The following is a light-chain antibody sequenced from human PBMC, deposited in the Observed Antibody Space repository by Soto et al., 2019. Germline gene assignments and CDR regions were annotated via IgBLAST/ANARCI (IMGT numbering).Light chain of an antibody. CDR3: SSYTSSSTLV. V-gene: IGLV2-14*01. CDR1: SSDVGGWPH. Sequence: QSALTQPASVSASPGQSITISCAGTSSDVGGWPHVPWYQQHPGKAPKLVIYEVSNRPSGVSSRFSGSKSGSTASLTISGLQAEDEADYYCSSYTSSSTLVFGGGTKLTVL. CDR2: EVS. J-gene: IGLJ2*01.